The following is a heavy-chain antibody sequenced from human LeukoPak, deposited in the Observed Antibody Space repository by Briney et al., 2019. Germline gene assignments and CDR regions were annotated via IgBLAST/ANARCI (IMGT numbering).Heavy chain of an antibody. J-gene: IGHJ5*02. CDR3: ARGPRFDP. Sequence: ASVKVSCKTSGYPFTTYEINWVRQATGQGLEWMGWVHPNSGDTDYAQKFQGRVTMTRSTSINTAYMELSSLTFDDTAVYYCARGPRFDPWGQGTLVTVSS. CDR2: VHPNSGDT. CDR1: GYPFTTYE. V-gene: IGHV1-8*01.